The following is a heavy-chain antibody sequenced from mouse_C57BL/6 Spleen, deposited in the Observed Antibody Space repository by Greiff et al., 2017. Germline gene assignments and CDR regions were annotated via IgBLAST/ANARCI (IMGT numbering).Heavy chain of an antibody. CDR1: GFTFSDYG. CDR3: ARGITTVVVSPYYFDY. J-gene: IGHJ2*01. D-gene: IGHD1-1*01. Sequence: EVKLVESGGGLVKPGGSLKLSCAASGFTFSDYGMHWVRQAPEKGLEWVAYISSGSSTIYYADTVKGRFTISRDNAKNTLFLQMTSLRSEDTAMYYCARGITTVVVSPYYFDYWGQGTTLTVSS. CDR2: ISSGSSTI. V-gene: IGHV5-17*01.